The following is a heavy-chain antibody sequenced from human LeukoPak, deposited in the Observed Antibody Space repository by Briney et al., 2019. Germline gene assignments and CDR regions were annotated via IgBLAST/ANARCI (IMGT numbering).Heavy chain of an antibody. CDR2: IKQDGSEK. D-gene: IGHD6-19*01. CDR1: LFTFSSHW. CDR3: AREPHIAVVTHFDY. V-gene: IGHV3-7*01. Sequence: GGSLRLSCAASLFTFSSHWMSWVRQAPGKGLEWVANIKQDGSEKYYVDSVKGRFTISRDNAKNSLFLQMNSLRVEDTAVYYCAREPHIAVVTHFDYWGQGTLVTVSS. J-gene: IGHJ4*02.